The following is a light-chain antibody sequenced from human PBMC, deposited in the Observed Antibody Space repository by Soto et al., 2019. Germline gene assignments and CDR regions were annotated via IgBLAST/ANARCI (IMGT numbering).Light chain of an antibody. CDR2: GAS. CDR1: QSVSSSY. CDR3: QQYGSSPPRT. Sequence: EIVLTQSPGTLSLSPGERATLSCRASQSVSSSYLAWYQQKPGQAPRLLIYGASSRATGIPDRFSGSGSGRDFSITISRLEPEDFAVYYCQQYGSSPPRTFGQGTKVEIK. V-gene: IGKV3-20*01. J-gene: IGKJ1*01.